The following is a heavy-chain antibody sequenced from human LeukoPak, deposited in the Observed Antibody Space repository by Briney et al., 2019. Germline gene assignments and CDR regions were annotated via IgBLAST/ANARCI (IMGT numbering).Heavy chain of an antibody. CDR2: IYYSGST. D-gene: IGHD3-3*01. Sequence: SPSETLSLTCTVSGGSISSSSYYWGWIRQPPGKGLEWIGSIYYSGSTYYNPSLKSRVTISVDTSKNQFSLKLSSVTAADTAVYYCARWGDYDFWSGYLPIMDVWGKGTTVTVSS. CDR1: GGSISSSSYY. V-gene: IGHV4-39*01. CDR3: ARWGDYDFWSGYLPIMDV. J-gene: IGHJ6*03.